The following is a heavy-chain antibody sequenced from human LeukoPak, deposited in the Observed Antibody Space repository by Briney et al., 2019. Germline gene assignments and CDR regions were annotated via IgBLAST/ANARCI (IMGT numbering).Heavy chain of an antibody. CDR1: GFTFSSYT. J-gene: IGHJ4*02. CDR2: ITTSDGNT. V-gene: IGHV3-23*01. CDR3: TRVGYIDEGIDY. Sequence: GGSLRLSCAASGFTFSSYTMSWVRQASGKGLEWVSTITTSDGNTYYADSVKGRFTVSRDNSKNTLFLQMNSLRAEDTAIYYCTRVGYIDEGIDYWGQGTLVTVSS. D-gene: IGHD5-24*01.